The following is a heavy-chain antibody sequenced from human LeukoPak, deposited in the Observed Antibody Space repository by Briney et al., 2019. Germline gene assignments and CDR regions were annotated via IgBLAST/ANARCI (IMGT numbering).Heavy chain of an antibody. CDR1: GFAFATYG. D-gene: IGHD7-27*01. J-gene: IGHJ4*02. CDR2: IWSDGTNK. CDR3: ARDSKLGVFDY. Sequence: GGSLRLSCAASGFAFATYGFHWVRQTPGKGLEWVAVIWSDGTNKYYADSVRGRSTISRDNSRNTLYLQMNSLSPEDTAVYYCARDSKLGVFDYWGQGTLVTVSS. V-gene: IGHV3-33*01.